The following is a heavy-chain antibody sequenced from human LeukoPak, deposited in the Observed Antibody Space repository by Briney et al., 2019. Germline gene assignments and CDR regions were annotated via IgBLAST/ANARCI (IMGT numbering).Heavy chain of an antibody. CDR2: MYNGGTT. Sequence: TSQTLSLTCTVSGASISGSISGGTYYWNWIRQPAGKGLEWIGRMYNGGTTINYSPSLKSRVTISVDTSKNQFSLNVTSVTAADTAVYYCERSTNRLDSWGQGTLVTVSS. J-gene: IGHJ4*02. D-gene: IGHD1-14*01. V-gene: IGHV4-61*02. CDR3: ERSTNRLDS. CDR1: GASISGSISGGTYY.